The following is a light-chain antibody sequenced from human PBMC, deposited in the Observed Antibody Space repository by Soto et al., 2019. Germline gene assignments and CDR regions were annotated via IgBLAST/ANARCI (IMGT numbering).Light chain of an antibody. J-gene: IGLJ2*01. Sequence: QPASVSGSPGQSITISCTGSSSDVGVYNYVSWYQQHPGKAPKLIIYDVSNRPSGVSNRFSGSKSGNTASLTISGLQAEDEADYYCSSYTSSSTVVFGGGTKLTVL. CDR2: DVS. CDR3: SSYTSSSTVV. CDR1: SSDVGVYNY. V-gene: IGLV2-14*01.